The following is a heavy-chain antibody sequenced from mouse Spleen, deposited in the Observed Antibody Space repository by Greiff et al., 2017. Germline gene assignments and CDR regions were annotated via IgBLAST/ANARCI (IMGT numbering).Heavy chain of an antibody. D-gene: IGHD1-1*01. J-gene: IGHJ1*01. CDR2: IYPRTGNT. CDR3: ARRDINYWYFEV. V-gene: IGHV1-81*01. CDR1: GYTFTSYG. Sequence: QVQLQQSGAELARPGASVKLSCKASGYTFTSYGISWVNQRTGQGLEWIGEIYPRTGNTYYNEKFKDKATLTADKSSSTAFMELRSLTSEDSAVYFCARRDINYWYFEVWGAGTTVTVSS.